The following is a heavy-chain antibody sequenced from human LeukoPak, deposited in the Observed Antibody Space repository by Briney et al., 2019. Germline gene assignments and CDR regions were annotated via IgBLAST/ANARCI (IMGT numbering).Heavy chain of an antibody. Sequence: PGGSLRLSCAASGFSFSNHWMAWVRKTPGKGLEWVANIRQDGGDSYYVDSVRGRFTISRDNAKSSVFLQMNSLRAEDTAVSYCASVSGTHYPVDYWGQGTLVTVSS. CDR1: GFSFSNHW. V-gene: IGHV3-7*01. CDR2: IRQDGGDS. D-gene: IGHD1-26*01. J-gene: IGHJ4*02. CDR3: ASVSGTHYPVDY.